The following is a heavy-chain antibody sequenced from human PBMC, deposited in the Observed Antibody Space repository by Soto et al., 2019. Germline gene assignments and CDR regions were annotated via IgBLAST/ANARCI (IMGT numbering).Heavy chain of an antibody. CDR2: IYYSGST. CDR1: GGSFSGYS. Sequence: PSETLSLTCAVYGGSFSGYSWSWIRQPAGKGLEWMGCIYYSGSTHYNPSFKNRVTISVDTSKNQFSLKLSSVTAADTAVYYCAREVAARSNYYYGMDVWGQGTTVTVSS. CDR3: AREVAARSNYYYGMDV. V-gene: IGHV4-34*09. J-gene: IGHJ6*02. D-gene: IGHD2-15*01.